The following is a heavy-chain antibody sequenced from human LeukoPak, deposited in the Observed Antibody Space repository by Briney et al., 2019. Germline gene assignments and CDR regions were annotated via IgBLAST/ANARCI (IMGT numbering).Heavy chain of an antibody. V-gene: IGHV4-59*01. CDR3: ASYFFDQSKALDI. Sequence: SETLSLTCTVSGGSISSSYWSWIRQPPGKGLEWIGYISDSGSTNYNPSLKSRVTISVDTSKNQFSLRLSSVTAADTAIYFCASYFFDQSKALDIWGRGTMVTVS. CDR2: ISDSGST. D-gene: IGHD3-9*01. CDR1: GGSISSSY. J-gene: IGHJ3*02.